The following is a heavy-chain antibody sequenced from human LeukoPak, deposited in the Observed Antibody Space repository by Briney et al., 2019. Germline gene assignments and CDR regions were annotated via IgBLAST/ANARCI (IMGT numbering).Heavy chain of an antibody. J-gene: IGHJ6*02. CDR1: GFTFSSYW. CDR2: INSDGRST. Sequence: GGSLRLSCAASGFTFSSYWMHWVRQAPGKGLVWVSRINSDGRSTTYADSVRGRFTFSRDNAKNTLYLQMNSLRAEDTAVYYCAISRYHGMDVWGQGTTAPVSS. V-gene: IGHV3-74*01. CDR3: AISRYHGMDV.